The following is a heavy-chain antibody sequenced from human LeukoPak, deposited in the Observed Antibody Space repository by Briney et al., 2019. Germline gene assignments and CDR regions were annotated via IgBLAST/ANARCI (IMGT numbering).Heavy chain of an antibody. CDR1: GGSISSYY. D-gene: IGHD1-7*01. Sequence: SETLSPTCTVSGGSISSYYWSWIRQPPGKGLEWIGYIYYSGSTNYNPSLKSRVTISVDTSKNQFSLKLSSVTAADTAVYYCARDNWNYGSSMDVWGQGTTVTVSS. J-gene: IGHJ6*02. V-gene: IGHV4-59*01. CDR2: IYYSGST. CDR3: ARDNWNYGSSMDV.